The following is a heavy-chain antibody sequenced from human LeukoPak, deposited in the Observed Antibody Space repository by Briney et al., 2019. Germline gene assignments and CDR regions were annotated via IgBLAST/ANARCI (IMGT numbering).Heavy chain of an antibody. J-gene: IGHJ4*02. Sequence: PSETLSLTCTVSGGSISSYYWSWIRQPPGKGLEWIGYIYYSGSTNYNPSLKSRVTISVDTSKNQFSLKLSSVTAADTAVYYCARSALDCSSTSCLDYWGQGTLVTVSS. CDR1: GGSISSYY. D-gene: IGHD2-2*01. V-gene: IGHV4-59*08. CDR2: IYYSGST. CDR3: ARSALDCSSTSCLDY.